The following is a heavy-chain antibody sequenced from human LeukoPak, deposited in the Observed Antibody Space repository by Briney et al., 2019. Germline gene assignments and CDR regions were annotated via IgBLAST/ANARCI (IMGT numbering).Heavy chain of an antibody. D-gene: IGHD3-3*01. Sequence: ASVKVSCKASGYIFNKYATNWVRQVPGQGLEWMGWINTNTGNPTYAQGFTGRFVFSLDTSISTAYLQISSLETEDSAVYYCSRARNYDVWSGGIDPWGQGTLVTVSS. CDR3: SRARNYDVWSGGIDP. CDR2: INTNTGNP. V-gene: IGHV7-4-1*02. J-gene: IGHJ5*02. CDR1: GYIFNKYA.